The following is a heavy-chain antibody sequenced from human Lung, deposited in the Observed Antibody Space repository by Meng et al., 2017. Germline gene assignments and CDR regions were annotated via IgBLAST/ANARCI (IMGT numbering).Heavy chain of an antibody. CDR1: GFTFSNAW. D-gene: IGHD3-22*01. V-gene: IGHV3-15*01. Sequence: LVGVGGGLVEPGGSLGLSCATSGFTFSNAWMSWVRQTPGKGLEWLGRIKSKTDGETTDYAAPVKGRFSISRDDAKNTLYLQMNSLKTEDTAVYYCQWLSTHPPDCWGQGTLVTVSS. CDR2: IKSKTDGETT. J-gene: IGHJ4*02. CDR3: QWLSTHPPDC.